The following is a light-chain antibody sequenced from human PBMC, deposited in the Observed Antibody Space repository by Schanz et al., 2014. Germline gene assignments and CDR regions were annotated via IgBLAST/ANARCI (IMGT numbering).Light chain of an antibody. V-gene: IGKV3-20*01. CDR3: QQYGSSLYT. CDR1: QSVDRNY. Sequence: EIVLTQSPGTLSLSPGERGTFSCRASQSVDRNYXXWYQQRPGQAPXLLIYGAXXRATGIPERFSGSGSGTDFTLTISRLEPEDFXXYYCQQYGSSLYTFGXXTKLEIK. CDR2: GAX. J-gene: IGKJ2*01.